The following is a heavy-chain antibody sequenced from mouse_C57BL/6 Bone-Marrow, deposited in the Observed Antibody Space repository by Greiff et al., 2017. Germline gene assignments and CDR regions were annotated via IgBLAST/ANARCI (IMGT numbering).Heavy chain of an antibody. CDR3: ARVRSYGSSCGRFDV. D-gene: IGHD1-1*01. V-gene: IGHV1-81*01. CDR2: IYPRSGNT. Sequence: QVHVKQSGAELARPGASVKLSCKASGYTFTSYGISWVKQRTGQGLEWIGEIYPRSGNTYYNEKFKGKATLTADKSSSTAYMELRSLTSEDSAVYFCARVRSYGSSCGRFDVWGTGTTVTVSS. CDR1: GYTFTSYG. J-gene: IGHJ1*03.